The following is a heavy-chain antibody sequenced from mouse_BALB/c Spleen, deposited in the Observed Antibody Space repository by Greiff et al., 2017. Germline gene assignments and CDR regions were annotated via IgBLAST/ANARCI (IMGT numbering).Heavy chain of an antibody. CDR1: GFSLTSYG. D-gene: IGHD1-1*01. CDR3: ARVNYYGSRAFDY. CDR2: IWAGGST. Sequence: VQLQQSGPGLVAPSQSLSITCTVSGFSLTSYGVHWVRQPPGKGLEWLGVIWAGGSTNYNSALMSRLSISKDNSKSQVFLKMNSLQTDDTAMYYCARVNYYGSRAFDYWGQGTTLTVSS. V-gene: IGHV2-9*02. J-gene: IGHJ2*01.